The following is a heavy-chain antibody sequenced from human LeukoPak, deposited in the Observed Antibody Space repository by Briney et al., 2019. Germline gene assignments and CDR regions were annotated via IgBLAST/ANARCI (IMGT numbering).Heavy chain of an antibody. CDR1: GGTFSSYA. Sequence: SVKVSCKASGGTFSSYAISWVRQAPGQGLEWMGGVIPIFGTANYAQKFQGRVTITADESTSTAYMELSSLRSEDTAVYYCARDWSIVVVPAAGYYYGMDVWGQGTTVTVSS. V-gene: IGHV1-69*01. J-gene: IGHJ6*02. CDR3: ARDWSIVVVPAAGYYYGMDV. D-gene: IGHD2-2*01. CDR2: VIPIFGTA.